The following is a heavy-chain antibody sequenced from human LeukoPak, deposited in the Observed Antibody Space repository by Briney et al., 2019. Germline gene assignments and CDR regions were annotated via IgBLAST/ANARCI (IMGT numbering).Heavy chain of an antibody. V-gene: IGHV4-31*03. J-gene: IGHJ4*02. Sequence: PSQTLSLTCTVSGGSISSGRYYWNWIRQHPGKGLEWIGYIYYSGSTYYNPSLKSRVTISVDTSKNQFSLKLSSVTAADTAVYYCARDHWYRGGTIVRYFDYWGQGTLVTVSS. CDR3: ARDHWYRGGTIVRYFDY. CDR2: IYYSGST. D-gene: IGHD3-16*02. CDR1: GGSISSGRYY.